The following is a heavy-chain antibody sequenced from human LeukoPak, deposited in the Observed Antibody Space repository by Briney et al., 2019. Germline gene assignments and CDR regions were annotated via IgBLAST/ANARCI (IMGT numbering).Heavy chain of an antibody. CDR2: INPNVGSA. CDR3: ARDNYYGSGSRYGGPEC. V-gene: IGHV1-46*01. Sequence: ASVKVSCMASGYTFTNYYVHWVRQAPGPGLEWMGIINPNVGSATYAQKFQGRVTMTRDTSTSTLYMEVSSLRSEDTAVYYCARDNYYGSGSRYGGPECWGQGTLVTVSS. CDR1: GYTFTNYY. D-gene: IGHD3-10*01. J-gene: IGHJ4*02.